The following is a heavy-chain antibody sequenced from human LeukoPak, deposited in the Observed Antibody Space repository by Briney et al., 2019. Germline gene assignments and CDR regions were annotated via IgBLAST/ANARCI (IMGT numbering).Heavy chain of an antibody. Sequence: GGSLRLSCAASGFTLSNAWMSWVRQAPGKGLEWVGRIKSKTDGGTTDYAAPVKGRFTISRDDSKNTLYLQMNSLKTEDTAVYYCTTVDTAMVSRRAFDIWGQGTMVTVSS. CDR1: GFTLSNAW. J-gene: IGHJ3*02. CDR2: IKSKTDGGTT. V-gene: IGHV3-15*01. D-gene: IGHD5-18*01. CDR3: TTVDTAMVSRRAFDI.